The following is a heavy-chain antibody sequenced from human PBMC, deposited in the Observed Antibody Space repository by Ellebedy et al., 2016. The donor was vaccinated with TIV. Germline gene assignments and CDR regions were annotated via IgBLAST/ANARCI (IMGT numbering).Heavy chain of an antibody. J-gene: IGHJ4*02. D-gene: IGHD3-22*01. CDR1: GFTFSSYG. V-gene: IGHV3-21*01. CDR2: ISSRSNYI. Sequence: GESLKISCAASGFTFSSYGINWVRQAPGKGLEWVSSISSRSNYIYYTDSVKGRFTISRDNAKNSLYLQMNSLRAEDTAVYYCASSVVITTGFDSWGQGTLVTVSS. CDR3: ASSVVITTGFDS.